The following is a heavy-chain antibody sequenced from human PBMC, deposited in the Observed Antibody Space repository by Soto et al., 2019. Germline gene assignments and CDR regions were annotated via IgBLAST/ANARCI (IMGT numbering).Heavy chain of an antibody. D-gene: IGHD2-8*01. Sequence: GGSLRLSCAASGFTFDDYAMHWVRQAPGKGLEWVSGISWNSGSIGYADSVKGRFTISRDNAKNSLYLQMNSLRAEDTALYYCAKDTRLGYCTTGVCSPSYYYYGMDVWGQGTTVTVYS. J-gene: IGHJ6*02. CDR1: GFTFDDYA. CDR2: ISWNSGSI. V-gene: IGHV3-9*01. CDR3: AKDTRLGYCTTGVCSPSYYYYGMDV.